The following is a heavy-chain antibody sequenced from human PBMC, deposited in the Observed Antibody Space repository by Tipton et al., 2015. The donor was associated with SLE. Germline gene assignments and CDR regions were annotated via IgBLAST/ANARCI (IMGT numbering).Heavy chain of an antibody. D-gene: IGHD3-10*01. J-gene: IGHJ4*02. CDR2: ISGSGGST. V-gene: IGHV3-23*01. Sequence: SLRLSCAASGFTFSSYWMHWVRQAPGKGLEWVSAISGSGGSTYYADSVKGRFTISRDNAKNSLYLQMNSLRAEDTAVYYCARERDYGSGSYYNWGQGTLVTVSS. CDR3: ARERDYGSGSYYN. CDR1: GFTFSSYW.